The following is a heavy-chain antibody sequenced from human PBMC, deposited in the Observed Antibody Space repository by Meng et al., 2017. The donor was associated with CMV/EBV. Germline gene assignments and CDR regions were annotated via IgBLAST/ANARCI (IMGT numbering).Heavy chain of an antibody. CDR2: ISSSSSYI. CDR1: GFTFSSYS. D-gene: IGHD3-22*01. V-gene: IGHV3-21*01. J-gene: IGHJ5*02. Sequence: LKISCAASGFTFSSYSMNWVRQAPGKGLEWVSSISSSSSYIYYADSVKGRFTISRDNAKNSLYLQMNSLRAEDTAVYYCAGPQPAYYDSSAPKSWGQGTLVTVSS. CDR3: AGPQPAYYDSSAPKS.